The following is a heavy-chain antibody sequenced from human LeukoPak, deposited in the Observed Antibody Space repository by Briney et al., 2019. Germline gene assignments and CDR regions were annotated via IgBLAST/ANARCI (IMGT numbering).Heavy chain of an antibody. Sequence: GASGKVSCKAAGYTFTGYDIQWGGQAPGHGLEGMGWMNPNSAGTHYAQKFQGRVTMTRDTSISTAYMELSRLRSDDTAVYYCARPHDPYIWGSYCFDYWGQGTLVTVSS. J-gene: IGHJ4*02. V-gene: IGHV1-2*02. CDR1: GYTFTGYD. CDR2: MNPNSAGT. D-gene: IGHD3-16*01. CDR3: ARPHDPYIWGSYCFDY.